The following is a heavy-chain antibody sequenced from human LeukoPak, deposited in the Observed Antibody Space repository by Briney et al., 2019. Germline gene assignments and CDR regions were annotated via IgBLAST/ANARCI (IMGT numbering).Heavy chain of an antibody. Sequence: PSQTLSLTCTVSGGSTGSGGYYWSWIRQHPGKGLEWIGYIYYSGSTYYNPSLKSRVTISVDTSKNQFSLKLSSVTAADTAVYYCARDSLRITIFGVVIPSPYGMDVWGQGTTVTVSS. J-gene: IGHJ6*02. CDR2: IYYSGST. CDR3: ARDSLRITIFGVVIPSPYGMDV. V-gene: IGHV4-31*03. D-gene: IGHD3-3*01. CDR1: GGSTGSGGYY.